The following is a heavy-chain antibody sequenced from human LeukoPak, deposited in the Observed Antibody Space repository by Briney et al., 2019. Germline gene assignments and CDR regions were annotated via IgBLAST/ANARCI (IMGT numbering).Heavy chain of an antibody. V-gene: IGHV1-2*02. CDR2: INPNSGDT. J-gene: IGHJ4*02. D-gene: IGHD3-16*01. CDR1: GYTFTGYY. Sequence: ASVKVSCKASGYTFTGYYMHWVRHAPGQGHEWMGWINPNSGDTKYAQKFQGRVTMTRDTSISTAYMELSRLRSDDTAVYYCATQRGSYLWGTDFDYWGQGTLVTVSS. CDR3: ATQRGSYLWGTDFDY.